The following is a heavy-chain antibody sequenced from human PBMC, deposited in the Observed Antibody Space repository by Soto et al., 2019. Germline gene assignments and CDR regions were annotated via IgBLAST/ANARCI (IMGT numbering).Heavy chain of an antibody. V-gene: IGHV4-34*01. D-gene: IGHD2-15*01. CDR3: ARGLRPLYCSGSSSHNPDIYNP. J-gene: IGHJ5*02. Sequence: SETLSLTCAVYGGSFSGYYWSWIRQPPGKGLEWIGEINHSGSTNYNPSLKSRVTISVDTSKNQFSLKLSSVTAADTAVYYCARGLRPLYCSGSSSHNPDIYNPSRHGTLLT. CDR1: GGSFSGYY. CDR2: INHSGST.